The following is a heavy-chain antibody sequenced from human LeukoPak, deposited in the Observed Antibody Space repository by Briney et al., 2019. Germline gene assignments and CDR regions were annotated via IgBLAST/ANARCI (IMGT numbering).Heavy chain of an antibody. CDR1: GYTFTSYG. V-gene: IGHV1-18*01. CDR3: ARGRFIAARHYHSYYMDV. CDR2: ISAYNGNT. J-gene: IGHJ6*03. D-gene: IGHD6-6*01. Sequence: ASVKVSCKASGYTFTSYGISWVRQAPGQGLEWMGWISAYNGNTNYAQKLQGRVTMTTDTSTSTAYMELRSLRSDDTAVYYCARGRFIAARHYHSYYMDVWGKGTTVTVSS.